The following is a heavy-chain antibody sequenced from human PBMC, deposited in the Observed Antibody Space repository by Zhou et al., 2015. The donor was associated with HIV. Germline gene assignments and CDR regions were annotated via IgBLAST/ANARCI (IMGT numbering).Heavy chain of an antibody. CDR3: ARGRNGVTAALDY. V-gene: IGHV3-23*01. J-gene: IGHJ4*02. Sequence: EVLLSDSGGDQVQPGGSLSLSCAASGFIFDDFAMSWVRHRPGQGLEWISGISATGHGLFYANSIKGRFTISRDNFRRTLYLQMSSLSVEDTGTYYCARGRNGVTAALDYWGQGTLVTVAS. CDR1: GFIFDDFA. D-gene: IGHD3-3*01. CDR2: ISATGHGL.